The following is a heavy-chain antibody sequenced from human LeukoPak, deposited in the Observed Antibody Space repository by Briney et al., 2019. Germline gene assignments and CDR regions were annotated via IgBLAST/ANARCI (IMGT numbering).Heavy chain of an antibody. CDR1: GFTFSSYA. CDR3: AKDLFRDVGVPAASSFDY. J-gene: IGHJ4*02. D-gene: IGHD2-2*01. V-gene: IGHV3-23*01. CDR2: ISGSGGST. Sequence: GGSLRLSCAASGFTFSSYAMSWVRQAPGKGLEWVSAISGSGGSTYYADSVKGRFTISRDSSKNTLYLQMNSLRAEDMAVYYCAKDLFRDVGVPAASSFDYWGQGTLVTVSS.